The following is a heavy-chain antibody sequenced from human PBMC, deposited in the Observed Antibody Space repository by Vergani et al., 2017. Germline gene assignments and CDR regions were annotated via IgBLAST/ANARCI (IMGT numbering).Heavy chain of an antibody. CDR2: ISWDGGRT. CDR3: SAVPAALEHGWFDP. CDR1: GFTFDDCT. J-gene: IGHJ5*02. V-gene: IGHV3-43*01. Sequence: EVQLVESGGVVVQPGGSLRLSCAASGFTFDDCTMHWVRQAPGEGLEWVSLISWDGGRTYDADSVKGRFTISRDNSENSLYLQMNSLRTEDTALYYCSAVPAALEHGWFDPWGQGTLVTVSS. D-gene: IGHD2-2*01.